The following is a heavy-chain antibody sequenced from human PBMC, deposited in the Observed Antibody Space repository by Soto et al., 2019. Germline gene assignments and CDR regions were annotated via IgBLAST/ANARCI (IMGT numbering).Heavy chain of an antibody. Sequence: PGGSLRLSCVASGFTFSSYWMTWVRQAPGKGLEWVAFMSYDGNKKYYADSVKGRFTISRDNSKNTLYLQMDSLRADDTAMYYCAKGLSVIQEWIIDGHWGQGTQVTVSS. CDR2: MSYDGNKK. V-gene: IGHV3-30*18. CDR1: GFTFSSYW. CDR3: AKGLSVIQEWIIDGH. J-gene: IGHJ4*02. D-gene: IGHD5-18*01.